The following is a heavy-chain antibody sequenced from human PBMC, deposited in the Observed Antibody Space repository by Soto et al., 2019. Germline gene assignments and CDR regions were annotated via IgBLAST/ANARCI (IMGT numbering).Heavy chain of an antibody. D-gene: IGHD5-12*01. Sequence: HPGGSLRLSCAASGFTFSSYGMHWVRQAPGKGLEWVAVISYDGSNKYYADSVKGRFTISRDNSKNTLYLQMNSLRAEDTAVYYCAKDEGWLQKSYGMDVWGQGTTVTVS. J-gene: IGHJ6*02. CDR1: GFTFSSYG. CDR2: ISYDGSNK. V-gene: IGHV3-30*18. CDR3: AKDEGWLQKSYGMDV.